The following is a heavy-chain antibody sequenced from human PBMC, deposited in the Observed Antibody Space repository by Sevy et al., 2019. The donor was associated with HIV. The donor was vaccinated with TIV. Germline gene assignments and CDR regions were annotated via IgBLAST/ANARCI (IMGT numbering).Heavy chain of an antibody. Sequence: ASVKVSCKASGYTFTSYGISWVRQAPGQGLEWMGWISAYNGNTNYAQKLQGRVTMTTDTSTSTAYMELRSLRSDDTAVYYCALTDCSGGSCYSEFDPWSQGTLVTVSS. V-gene: IGHV1-18*04. CDR2: ISAYNGNT. J-gene: IGHJ5*02. D-gene: IGHD2-15*01. CDR3: ALTDCSGGSCYSEFDP. CDR1: GYTFTSYG.